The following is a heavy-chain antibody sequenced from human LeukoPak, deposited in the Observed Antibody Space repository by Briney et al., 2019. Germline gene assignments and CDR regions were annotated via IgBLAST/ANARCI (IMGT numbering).Heavy chain of an antibody. J-gene: IGHJ4*02. CDR2: ISSSSTI. Sequence: GGSLRLSCAASGFTFSSYRMNWVRQAPGKGLEWVSYISSSSTIYYADAVKGRFTISRDNAKNSLYLQMNSLRAEDTAVYYCARDISQPGAQGYWGQGTLVTVSS. CDR3: ARDISQPGAQGY. D-gene: IGHD3-10*01. CDR1: GFTFSSYR. V-gene: IGHV3-48*01.